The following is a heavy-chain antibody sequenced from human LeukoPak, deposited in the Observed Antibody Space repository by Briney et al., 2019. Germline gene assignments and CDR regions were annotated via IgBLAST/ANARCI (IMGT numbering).Heavy chain of an antibody. V-gene: IGHV1-2*02. CDR1: GYTFTGCY. D-gene: IGHD6-19*01. CDR2: INPNSGGT. J-gene: IGHJ6*03. CDR3: ARNGIALAGNNYYYYYYMDV. Sequence: ASVKVSCKASGYTFTGCYMHWVRQAPGQGLEWMGWINPNSGGTNYAQKFQGRVTMTRDTSISTAYMELSRLRSDDTAVYYCARNGIALAGNNYYYYYYMDVWGKGTTVTVSS.